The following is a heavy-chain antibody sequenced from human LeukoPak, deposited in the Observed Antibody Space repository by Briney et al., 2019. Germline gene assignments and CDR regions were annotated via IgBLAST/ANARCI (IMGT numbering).Heavy chain of an antibody. D-gene: IGHD6-19*01. Sequence: GGSLRLSCAASRFTFSNAWMSWVRQAPGKGLEWVSVISGDGGNAYYADSVKGRFTISRDNSKNTLFLQMNSLRAEDTAVYYCAKRTAVTGAIDFWGRGTLVTVSS. J-gene: IGHJ4*02. CDR2: ISGDGGNA. CDR3: AKRTAVTGAIDF. V-gene: IGHV3-23*01. CDR1: RFTFSNAW.